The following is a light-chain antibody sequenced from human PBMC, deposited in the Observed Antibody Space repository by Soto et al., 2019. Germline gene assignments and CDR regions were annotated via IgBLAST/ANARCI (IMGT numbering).Light chain of an antibody. CDR2: DVS. V-gene: IGLV2-14*01. CDR1: GNDVGGYRY. CDR3: DSYTSSSSYV. J-gene: IGLJ1*01. Sequence: ALTQPASVSGSPGQSIAISCTGTGNDVGGYRYVSWYQQHPGKAPKLIIYDVSNRPSGVSDRFSGSKSGNTASLTISGLQSEDEADYYCDSYTSSSSYVFGTGTKVTVL.